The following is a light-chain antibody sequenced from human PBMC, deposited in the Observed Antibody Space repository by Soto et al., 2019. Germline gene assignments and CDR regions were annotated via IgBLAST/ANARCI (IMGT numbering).Light chain of an antibody. CDR3: AAWDGSLNGSDV. V-gene: IGLV1-44*01. Sequence: QSVLTQPPSASGTPGQRVTISCSGSSSNIGTTTIDWYQQLPGSAPKLLIYSNIQRPSGVPDRFSASKSGTSASLAISGLQSEDEAEYYCAAWDGSLNGSDVFGTGTKLTVL. CDR1: SSNIGTTT. CDR2: SNI. J-gene: IGLJ1*01.